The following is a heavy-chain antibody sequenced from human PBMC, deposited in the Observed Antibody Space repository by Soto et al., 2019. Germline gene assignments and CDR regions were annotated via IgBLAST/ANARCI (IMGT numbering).Heavy chain of an antibody. V-gene: IGHV4-31*03. CDR2: IYYRGNT. CDR3: ARDMHAGFTHYFDP. Sequence: PSETLSLTCTVSGGSISSDDYYWNWIRQRPGKGLEWIGNIYYRGNTNYNPSLKSRIIMSMDMSENQFSLKLTSVTAADTAVYYCARDMHAGFTHYFDPWGQGTLVTVSS. D-gene: IGHD1-26*01. CDR1: GGSISSDDYY. J-gene: IGHJ5*02.